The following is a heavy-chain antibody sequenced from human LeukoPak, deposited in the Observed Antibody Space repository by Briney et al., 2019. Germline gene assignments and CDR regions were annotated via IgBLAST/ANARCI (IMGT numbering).Heavy chain of an antibody. J-gene: IGHJ4*02. CDR1: GFTFSSYS. D-gene: IGHD3-3*01. CDR3: ARGENEWLLVRFSDY. CDR2: ISSSSSYI. V-gene: IGHV3-21*01. Sequence: GGSLRLSCAASGFTFSSYSMNWVRQAPGKGPEWVSSISSSSSYIYYADSVRGRFTISRDNAKNSLYLQMNSLRAEDTAVYYCARGENEWLLVRFSDYWGQGTLVTVSS.